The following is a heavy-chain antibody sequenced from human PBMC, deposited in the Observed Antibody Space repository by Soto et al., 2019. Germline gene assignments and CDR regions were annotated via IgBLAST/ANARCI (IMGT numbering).Heavy chain of an antibody. CDR3: AREGDTREGRGVFFS. V-gene: IGHV1-69*06. J-gene: IGHJ5*02. D-gene: IGHD3-16*01. CDR1: GGTFSSYS. Sequence: SVKVSCKASGGTFSSYSFSWVRQAPGQGLEWMGGITPIFGTVHYAQNFRGRVTITADKSTSIVHMELSSLRSEETAVFYCAREGDTREGRGVFFSWGQGTLVTAPQ. CDR2: ITPIFGTV.